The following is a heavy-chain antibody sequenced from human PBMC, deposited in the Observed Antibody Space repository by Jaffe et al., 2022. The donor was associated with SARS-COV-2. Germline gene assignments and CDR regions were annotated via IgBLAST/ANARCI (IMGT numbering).Heavy chain of an antibody. CDR2: ISYDGSNK. D-gene: IGHD5-12*01. CDR3: ARGGGGGYEQVSYVGAVIDY. J-gene: IGHJ4*02. V-gene: IGHV3-30*04. Sequence: QVQLVESGGGVVQPGRSLRLSCAASGFTFSSYAMHWVRQAPGKGLEWVAVISYDGSNKYYADSVKGRFTISRDNSKNTLYLQMNSLRAEDTAVYYCARGGGGGYEQVSYVGAVIDYWGQGTLVTVSS. CDR1: GFTFSSYA.